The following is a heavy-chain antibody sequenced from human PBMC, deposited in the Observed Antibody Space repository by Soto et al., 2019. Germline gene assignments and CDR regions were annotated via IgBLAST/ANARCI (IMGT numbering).Heavy chain of an antibody. CDR2: INHSGST. Sequence: QVQLQQWGAGLLKPSETLSLTCAVYGGSFSGYYWSWIRQPPGKGLEWIGEINHSGSTNYNPSLKCRVTISVDTSKNQFSLKLSSVTAADTAVYYCAASWIQLWLGKGGMDVWGQGTTVTVSS. V-gene: IGHV4-34*01. CDR1: GGSFSGYY. J-gene: IGHJ6*02. CDR3: AASWIQLWLGKGGMDV. D-gene: IGHD5-18*01.